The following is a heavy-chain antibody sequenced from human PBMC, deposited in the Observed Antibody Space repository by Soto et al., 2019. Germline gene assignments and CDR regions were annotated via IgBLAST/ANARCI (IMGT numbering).Heavy chain of an antibody. J-gene: IGHJ5*02. V-gene: IGHV1-2*02. Sequence: QVQLVQSGADVKKSGASVKVSCKVSGDIFTGYYFHWVRQAPGQGLEWVGWINPNSGGTNYAQNFQGRATITRDSSITTVYLELSSLRHNDTAVYYCARDCVAVAGSQNWLDTWGQGTLVAVST. D-gene: IGHD6-19*01. CDR3: ARDCVAVAGSQNWLDT. CDR1: GDIFTGYY. CDR2: INPNSGGT.